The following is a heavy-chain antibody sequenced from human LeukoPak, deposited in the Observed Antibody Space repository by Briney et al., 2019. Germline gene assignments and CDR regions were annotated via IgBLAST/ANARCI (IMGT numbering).Heavy chain of an antibody. Sequence: SETLSLTCTVSGGAISSYYWSWIRQPAGKGLEWIGRIYTSGSTNYNPSLKSRVTMSVDTSKNQFSLKLSSVTAADTAVYYCTRETYNSGWYCDHWGRGTLVTVSP. J-gene: IGHJ4*02. V-gene: IGHV4-4*07. D-gene: IGHD6-19*01. CDR1: GGAISSYY. CDR3: TRETYNSGWYCDH. CDR2: IYTSGST.